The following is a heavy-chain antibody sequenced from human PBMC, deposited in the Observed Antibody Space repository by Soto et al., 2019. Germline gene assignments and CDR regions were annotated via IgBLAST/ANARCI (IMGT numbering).Heavy chain of an antibody. V-gene: IGHV3-48*02. CDR1: GFTFSSYS. D-gene: IGHD6-19*01. Sequence: PGGSLRLSCAASGFTFSSYSMNWVRQAPGKGLEWVSYISSSSSTIYYADSVKGRFTISRDNAKNSLYLQMNSLRDEDTAVYYCARRLLSVAGTSNWFDPWGQGTLVTVSS. J-gene: IGHJ5*02. CDR3: ARRLLSVAGTSNWFDP. CDR2: ISSSSSTI.